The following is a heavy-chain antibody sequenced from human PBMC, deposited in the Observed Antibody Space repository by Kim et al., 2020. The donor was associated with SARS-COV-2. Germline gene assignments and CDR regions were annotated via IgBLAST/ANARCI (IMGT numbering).Heavy chain of an antibody. D-gene: IGHD1-7*01. Sequence: SETLSLTCAVSGGSISSSNWWSWVRQPPGKGLEWIGEIYHSGSTNYNPSLKSRVTISVDKSKNQFSLKRSSVTAADTAVYYCARDSGGNIPNWNCAHGWGQGTLVTVSS. CDR2: IYHSGST. CDR1: GGSISSSNW. V-gene: IGHV4-4*02. CDR3: ARDSGGNIPNWNCAHG. J-gene: IGHJ4*02.